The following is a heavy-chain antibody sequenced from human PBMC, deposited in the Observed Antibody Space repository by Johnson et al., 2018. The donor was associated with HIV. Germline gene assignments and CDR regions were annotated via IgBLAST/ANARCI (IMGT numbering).Heavy chain of an antibody. CDR3: AKGLVYADPDDAFDI. CDR2: ISYDGSNK. CDR1: GFTFSSYA. Sequence: QEQLVESGGGVVQPGRSLRLSCAASGFTFSSYAMHWVRQAPGKGLEWVAVISYDGSNKYYADSVTGRFTISRDNSKNTLYLQMNSLRAEDTAVYYCAKGLVYADPDDAFDIWGQGTMVTVSS. V-gene: IGHV3-30-3*01. J-gene: IGHJ3*02. D-gene: IGHD2-8*01.